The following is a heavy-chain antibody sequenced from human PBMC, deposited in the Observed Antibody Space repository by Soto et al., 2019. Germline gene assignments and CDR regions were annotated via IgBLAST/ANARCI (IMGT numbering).Heavy chain of an antibody. J-gene: IGHJ6*02. CDR3: ARQHYDFWSGYYTLADYYYGMDV. CDR2: IYPGDSDT. CDR1: GYSFTSYW. Sequence: GESLKISCKGSGYSFTSYWIGGVRQMPGKGLEWMGIIYPGDSDTRYSPSFQGQVTISADKSISTAYLQWSSLKASDTAMYYCARQHYDFWSGYYTLADYYYGMDVWGQGTTVTVS. D-gene: IGHD3-3*01. V-gene: IGHV5-51*01.